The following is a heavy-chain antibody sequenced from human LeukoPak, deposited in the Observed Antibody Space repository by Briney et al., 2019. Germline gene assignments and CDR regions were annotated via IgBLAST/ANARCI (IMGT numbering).Heavy chain of an antibody. V-gene: IGHV4-39*01. CDR2: IFDSGYT. CDR3: ARPRESQRSSSPFDY. D-gene: IGHD6-6*01. CDR1: GGSISSSTYY. Sequence: SETLSLTCTVSGGSISSSTYYWGWIRQPPGKGLEWIGSIFDSGYTYYNASLRSRVTMSIDTSKNQFSLKLTSVTAADTAVYYCARPRESQRSSSPFDYWGQGMLVTVSS. J-gene: IGHJ4*02.